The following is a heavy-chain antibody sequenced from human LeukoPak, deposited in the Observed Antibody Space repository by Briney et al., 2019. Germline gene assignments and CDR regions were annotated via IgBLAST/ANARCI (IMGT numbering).Heavy chain of an antibody. D-gene: IGHD3-22*01. CDR3: AKDTYYYDSSGFDY. J-gene: IGHJ4*02. V-gene: IGHV3-53*01. CDR2: LYSGGNT. CDR1: GFTVSSNY. Sequence: GGSLRLSCAVSGFTVSSNYMSWVRQAPGKGLEWVSVLYSGGNTYYADSVKGRFTISRDNSKNTLYLQMNSLRAEDTAVYYCAKDTYYYDSSGFDYWGQGTLVTVSS.